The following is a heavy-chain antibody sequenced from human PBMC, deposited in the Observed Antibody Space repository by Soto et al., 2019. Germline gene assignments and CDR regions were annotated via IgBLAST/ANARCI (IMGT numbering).Heavy chain of an antibody. Sequence: QLQLQESGPGLVKPSETLSLTCTVSGGSISSSSYYWGWIRQPPGKGLEWIGSIYYSGSTYYNPSLKSRVTISVDTSKNQFSLKLSSVTAADTAVYYCARPYCSGGSCHYWYFDLWGRGTLVTVSS. CDR1: GGSISSSSYY. J-gene: IGHJ2*01. V-gene: IGHV4-39*01. CDR3: ARPYCSGGSCHYWYFDL. D-gene: IGHD2-15*01. CDR2: IYYSGST.